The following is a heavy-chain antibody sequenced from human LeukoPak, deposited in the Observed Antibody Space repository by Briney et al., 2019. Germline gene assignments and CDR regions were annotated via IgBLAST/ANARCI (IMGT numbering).Heavy chain of an antibody. J-gene: IGHJ3*02. CDR1: GYSISSGYY. D-gene: IGHD3-22*01. V-gene: IGHV4-38-2*02. Sequence: PSETLSLTCTVSGYSISSGYYWGWIRQPPGKGLEWIGSIYHSGSTYYNPSLKSRVTISVDTSKNQFSLKLSSVTAADTAVYYCARGPYSYDSSGAFDIWGQGTMVTVSS. CDR3: ARGPYSYDSSGAFDI. CDR2: IYHSGST.